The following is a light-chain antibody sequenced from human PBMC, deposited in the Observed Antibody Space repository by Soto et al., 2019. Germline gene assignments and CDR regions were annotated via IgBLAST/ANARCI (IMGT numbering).Light chain of an antibody. CDR1: SSDVGGYNY. CDR3: SSYTASGLGAV. Sequence: QSALTQPASVSGSPGQSITISCTGTSSDVGGYNYVSWYQQHPGKAPKLMIYDVSNRPSGVSNRFSGSKSGNTASLTISGLQAEDEADYYCSSYTASGLGAVFGGGTKLTVL. CDR2: DVS. J-gene: IGLJ2*01. V-gene: IGLV2-14*01.